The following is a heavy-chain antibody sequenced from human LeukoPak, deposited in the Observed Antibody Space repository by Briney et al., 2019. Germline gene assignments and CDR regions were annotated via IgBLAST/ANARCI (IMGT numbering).Heavy chain of an antibody. CDR3: AKDIFGQIDAFDI. V-gene: IGHV3-23*01. J-gene: IGHJ3*02. CDR2: ISGSGGST. Sequence: GGSLRLSCAASGFTFSSYAMSWVRQAPGKGLGWVSAISGSGGSTYYADSVKGRFTISRDNSKNTLYLQMNSLRAEDTAVYYCAKDIFGQIDAFDIWGQGTMVTVSS. D-gene: IGHD3-3*01. CDR1: GFTFSSYA.